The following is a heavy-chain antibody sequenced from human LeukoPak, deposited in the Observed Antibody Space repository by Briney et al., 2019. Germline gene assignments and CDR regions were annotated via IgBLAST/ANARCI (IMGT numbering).Heavy chain of an antibody. D-gene: IGHD3-22*01. Sequence: SQTLPLTCAISGDSVSSNSAAWNWIRQSPSRGLEWLGRTYYRSKWYNDYAVSVKSRITINPDTSKNQFSLQLNSVTPEDTAVYYCARDPQHTYDSSGYYTDYFDYWGQGTLVTVSS. CDR3: ARDPQHTYDSSGYYTDYFDY. CDR2: TYYRSKWYN. V-gene: IGHV6-1*01. J-gene: IGHJ4*02. CDR1: GDSVSSNSAA.